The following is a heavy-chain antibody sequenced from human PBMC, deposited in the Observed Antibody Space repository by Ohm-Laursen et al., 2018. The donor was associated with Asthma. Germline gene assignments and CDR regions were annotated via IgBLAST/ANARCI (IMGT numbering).Heavy chain of an antibody. CDR3: ARGYSSSSLFVLYYYNMDV. V-gene: IGHV3-21*04. CDR1: GYTFSRYS. Sequence: SLRLSCTASGYTFSRYSIHWVRQFPGKGLEWVASISTASTFIYYANSVRGRFTTSRDNAKNSLYLQMNSLRAEDTAVYYCARGYSSSSLFVLYYYNMDVWGQGTTVTVSS. D-gene: IGHD6-6*01. CDR2: ISTASTFI. J-gene: IGHJ6*02.